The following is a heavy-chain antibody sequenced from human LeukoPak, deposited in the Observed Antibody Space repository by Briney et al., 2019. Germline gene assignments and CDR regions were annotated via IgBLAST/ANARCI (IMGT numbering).Heavy chain of an antibody. Sequence: SETLSLTCTVSGGSISSGGYYWSWIRQHPGKGLEWIGYIYYSGSTYYNPSLKSRVTISVDTSKNQFSLKLSSVTAADTAVYYCARHSSFSPVYWGQGTLVTVSS. CDR3: ARHSSFSPVY. J-gene: IGHJ4*02. CDR1: GGSISSGGYY. CDR2: IYYSGST. V-gene: IGHV4-31*03.